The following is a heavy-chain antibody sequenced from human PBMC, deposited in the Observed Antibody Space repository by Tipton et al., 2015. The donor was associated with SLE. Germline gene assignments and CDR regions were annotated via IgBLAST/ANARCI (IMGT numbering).Heavy chain of an antibody. CDR1: GGSISSSSYY. Sequence: TLSLTCTVSGGSISSSSYYWGWIRQPPGKGLEWIGSIYYRGSTYYNPSLKSRVTISVDTSKNQFSLKLSSVTAADTAVYYCARHAYYYDSSGYYDYWGQGTLVTVSS. CDR2: IYYRGST. J-gene: IGHJ4*02. D-gene: IGHD3-22*01. V-gene: IGHV4-39*01. CDR3: ARHAYYYDSSGYYDY.